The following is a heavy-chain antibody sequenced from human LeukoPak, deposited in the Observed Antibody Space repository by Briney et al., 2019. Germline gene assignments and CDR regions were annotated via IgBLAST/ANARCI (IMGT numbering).Heavy chain of an antibody. Sequence: SQTPSLTCTVSGGSISSGGYYWSWIRQHPGKGLEWIGYIYYSGSTYYNPSLKSRVTISVDTSKNQFSLKLSSVTAADTAVYYCARSTVLMSLAFDYWGQGTLVTVSS. J-gene: IGHJ4*02. CDR1: GGSISSGGYY. V-gene: IGHV4-31*03. D-gene: IGHD4-23*01. CDR3: ARSTVLMSLAFDY. CDR2: IYYSGST.